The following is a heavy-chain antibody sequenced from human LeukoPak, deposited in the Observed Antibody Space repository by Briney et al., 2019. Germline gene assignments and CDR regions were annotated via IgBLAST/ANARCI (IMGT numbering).Heavy chain of an antibody. V-gene: IGHV3-7*01. Sequence: GGSLRLSCVVSGFNLSTYWVTWVRQASGKGLEWVANIKQDGSEKDFLDSVKGRFTISRDNSKNTLYLQMGSLRAEDMAVYYCARAGRDGYTYYYYYMDVWGKGTTVTVSS. D-gene: IGHD5-24*01. J-gene: IGHJ6*03. CDR2: IKQDGSEK. CDR3: ARAGRDGYTYYYYYMDV. CDR1: GFNLSTYW.